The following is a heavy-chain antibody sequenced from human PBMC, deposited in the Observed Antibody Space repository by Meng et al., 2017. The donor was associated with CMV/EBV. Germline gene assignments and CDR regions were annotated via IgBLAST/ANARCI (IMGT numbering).Heavy chain of an antibody. Sequence: KVSCKASGYTFTSYGISWVRQAPGQGLEWMGWISAYNGNTNYAQKLQGRVTMTTDTSTSTAYMELRSLRSDDTAVYYCARDTIYDSSGLDAFDIWGQGTMVTVSS. D-gene: IGHD3-22*01. CDR1: GYTFTSYG. V-gene: IGHV1-18*01. J-gene: IGHJ3*02. CDR2: ISAYNGNT. CDR3: ARDTIYDSSGLDAFDI.